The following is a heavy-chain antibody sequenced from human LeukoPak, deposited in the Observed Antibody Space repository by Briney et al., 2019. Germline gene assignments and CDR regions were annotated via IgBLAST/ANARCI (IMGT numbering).Heavy chain of an antibody. CDR1: GGSISSYY. Sequence: SETLSLTCTVSGGSISSYYWSWIRQPPGKGLEWIGYIYYTGSTNYNPSLKGRVTISVDTSKNQFSLKLSSVTAADTAVYYCAGRQRWPFDYWGQGTLVTVSS. J-gene: IGHJ4*02. V-gene: IGHV4-59*01. CDR3: AGRQRWPFDY. CDR2: IYYTGST. D-gene: IGHD4-23*01.